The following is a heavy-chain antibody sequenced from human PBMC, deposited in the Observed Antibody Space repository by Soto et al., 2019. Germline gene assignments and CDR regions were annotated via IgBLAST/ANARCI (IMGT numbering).Heavy chain of an antibody. D-gene: IGHD3-3*01. CDR3: ARVHITIFGGYYYYMDV. CDR1: GFTFSSYW. CDR2: IKQDGSEK. J-gene: IGHJ6*03. V-gene: IGHV3-7*01. Sequence: GGSLRLSCAASGFTFSSYWMSWVRQAPGKGLEWVANIKQDGSEKYYVDSVKGRFTISRDNAKNSLYLQMNSLRAEDTAVYYCARVHITIFGGYYYYMDVWGKGTTVTVSS.